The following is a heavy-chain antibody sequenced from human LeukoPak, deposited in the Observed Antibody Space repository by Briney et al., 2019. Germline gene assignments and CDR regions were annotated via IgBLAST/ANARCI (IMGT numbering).Heavy chain of an antibody. CDR2: VSDTGRA. D-gene: IGHD3-9*01. V-gene: IGHV4-4*07. Sequence: PSETLSLTCTVPGGSITGYYWTWIRQPAGQGLEWIGRVSDTGRAYYNPYLARRVTISLDTYNNRFSLKVSSMTAADTAVSYCARGTDMTAITGYYSFVDWGQGTLVSVSS. J-gene: IGHJ4*02. CDR3: ARGTDMTAITGYYSFVD. CDR1: GGSITGYY.